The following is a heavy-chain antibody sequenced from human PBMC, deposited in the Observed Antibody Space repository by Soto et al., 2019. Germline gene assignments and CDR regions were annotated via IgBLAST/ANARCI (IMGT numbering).Heavy chain of an antibody. V-gene: IGHV3-23*01. Sequence: GGSLRLSXAASGFSFGSYALSWVRQAPGKGLEWVSTISGSDGKTFYADSVKGRFSISRDTSQSTLYLQMDSLRADDTAMYYCARWSYLDYWGQGTRVTVSS. D-gene: IGHD3-3*01. J-gene: IGHJ4*02. CDR1: GFSFGSYA. CDR3: ARWSYLDY. CDR2: ISGSDGKT.